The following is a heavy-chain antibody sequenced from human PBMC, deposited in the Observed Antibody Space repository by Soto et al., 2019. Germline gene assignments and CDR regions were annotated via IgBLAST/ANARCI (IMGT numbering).Heavy chain of an antibody. CDR1: GGSISSYY. J-gene: IGHJ5*02. CDR3: ASYGYCSSTSCYARYNWFDP. V-gene: IGHV4-59*08. D-gene: IGHD2-2*03. Sequence: SETLSLTCTVSGGSISSYYWSWIRQPPGKGLEWIGYIYYSGSTNYNPSLKSRVTISVDTSKNQFSLKLSSVTAADTAVYYCASYGYCSSTSCYARYNWFDPWGQGTLVT. CDR2: IYYSGST.